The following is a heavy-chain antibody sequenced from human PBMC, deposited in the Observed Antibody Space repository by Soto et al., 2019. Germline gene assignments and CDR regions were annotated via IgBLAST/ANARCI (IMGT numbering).Heavy chain of an antibody. V-gene: IGHV3-33*01. CDR3: ARDLVGYCSGGSCFYGMDV. J-gene: IGHJ6*02. CDR2: IWYDGSNK. CDR1: GFTFSSYG. D-gene: IGHD2-15*01. Sequence: GGSLSLSFAASGFTFSSYGMHWVRQAPGKGLEWVAVIWYDGSNKYYADSVKGRFTISRDNSKNTLYLQMNSLRAEDTAVYYCARDLVGYCSGGSCFYGMDVWGQGTTVTVSS.